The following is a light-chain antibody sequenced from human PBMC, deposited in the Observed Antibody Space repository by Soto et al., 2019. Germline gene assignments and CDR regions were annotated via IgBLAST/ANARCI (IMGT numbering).Light chain of an antibody. Sequence: QSALTQPPSASGTPWQRVTISCSGSSSNIGSNYVYWYQHLTGTAPKLLIYRNNQRPSGVPDRFSGSKSGTSASLAISGLRSEDEADYYCATWDDSLSNYVFGTGTKVTVL. J-gene: IGLJ1*01. CDR2: RNN. V-gene: IGLV1-47*01. CDR1: SSNIGSNY. CDR3: ATWDDSLSNYV.